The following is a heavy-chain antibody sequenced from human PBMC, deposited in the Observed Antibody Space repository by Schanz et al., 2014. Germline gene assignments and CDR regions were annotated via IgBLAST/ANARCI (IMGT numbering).Heavy chain of an antibody. D-gene: IGHD3-16*01. CDR1: GFPFSYYT. J-gene: IGHJ3*02. V-gene: IGHV3-21*01. Sequence: EVQLVESGGDLVQPGGSLRLSCAVSGFPFSYYTMNWVRQAPGKGPEWVACIGRRGQVIYYADSMEGRFTISRDNAQNSLFLQMNSLRVEDTAVYYCARSYHDDDDYTRALDMWGQGTMVTVSS. CDR2: IGRRGQVI. CDR3: ARSYHDDDDYTRALDM.